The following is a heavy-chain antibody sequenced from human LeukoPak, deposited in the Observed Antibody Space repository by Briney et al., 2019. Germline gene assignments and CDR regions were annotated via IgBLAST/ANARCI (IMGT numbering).Heavy chain of an antibody. V-gene: IGHV3-7*03. D-gene: IGHD1-7*01. CDR2: IKQDGSEK. J-gene: IGHJ3*02. CDR3: AKGHNWNCGDVAFDI. Sequence: PGESLRLSCAASGFTFSSYSMNWVRQAPGKGLEWVANIKQDGSEKYYVDSVKGRFTISRDNAKNSLYLQMNSLRAEDMALYYCAKGHNWNCGDVAFDIWGQGTMVTVSS. CDR1: GFTFSSYS.